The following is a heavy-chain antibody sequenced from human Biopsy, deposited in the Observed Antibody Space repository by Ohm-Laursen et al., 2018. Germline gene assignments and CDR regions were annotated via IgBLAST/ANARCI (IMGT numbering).Heavy chain of an antibody. CDR3: AKPSGGVSTIGFDP. Sequence: SVKVSCKTSGYTFNAYYIHWMRQAPGQGLEWMGWINPAAGETRYAQRFQGRVTMIRDTSVTTAYMQLSSLTSDDTALYYCAKPSGGVSTIGFDPWGQGTQVIVSS. J-gene: IGHJ5*02. CDR2: INPAAGET. D-gene: IGHD3-16*01. V-gene: IGHV1-2*02. CDR1: GYTFNAYY.